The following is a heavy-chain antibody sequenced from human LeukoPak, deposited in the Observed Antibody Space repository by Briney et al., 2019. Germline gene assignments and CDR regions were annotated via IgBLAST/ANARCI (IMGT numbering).Heavy chain of an antibody. D-gene: IGHD2/OR15-2a*01. V-gene: IGHV4-59*01. CDR1: SGSISDYY. CDR2: IYYSGST. J-gene: IGHJ4*02. Sequence: PSETLSLTCTVSSGSISDYYGSWIRQPPGKGLEWIGYIYYSGSTNYNPSLKSRVTILVDMSKNQFSLKMSSVTAADTAVYYCARELKVGNTGYYFDYWGQGTLVTVSS. CDR3: ARELKVGNTGYYFDY.